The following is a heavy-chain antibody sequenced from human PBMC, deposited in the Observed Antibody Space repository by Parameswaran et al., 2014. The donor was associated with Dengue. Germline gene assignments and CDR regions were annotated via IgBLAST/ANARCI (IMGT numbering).Heavy chain of an antibody. CDR2: IYSGGST. V-gene: IGHV3-53*01. J-gene: IGHJ4*02. CDR3: ARVVDDFWSGYPRGYFDY. Sequence: VRQMPGKGLEWVSVIYSGGSTYYADSVKGRFTISRDNAKNSLYLQMNSLRAEDTAVYYCARVVDDFWSGYPRGYFDYWGQGTLVTVSS. D-gene: IGHD3-3*01.